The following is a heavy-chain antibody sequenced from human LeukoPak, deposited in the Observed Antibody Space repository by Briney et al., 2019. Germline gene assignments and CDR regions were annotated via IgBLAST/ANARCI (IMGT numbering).Heavy chain of an antibody. V-gene: IGHV4-39*01. CDR1: GGSISSSSYY. J-gene: IGHJ4*02. D-gene: IGHD6-19*01. Sequence: SETLSLTCTVSGGSISSSSYYWGWIRQPPGKGLEWIGSIYYSGSTYYNPSLKSRVTISVDTSKNQFSLKLSSVTAADTAVYYCARRVAVADYYFDYWGQGTLVTVSS. CDR3: ARRVAVADYYFDY. CDR2: IYYSGST.